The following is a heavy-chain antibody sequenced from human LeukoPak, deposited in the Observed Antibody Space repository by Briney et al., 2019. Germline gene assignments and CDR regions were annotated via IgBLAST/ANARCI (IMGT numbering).Heavy chain of an antibody. CDR1: GGSVSSGSYY. CDR2: IYYSGST. J-gene: IGHJ5*02. V-gene: IGHV4-61*01. Sequence: SSETLSLTCTVSGGSVSSGSYYWSWIRQPPGKGLEWIGYIYYSGSTNYNPSLKSRVTISVDTSKNQFSLKLSSVTAADTAVYYCARVRRGIAANWFDPWGQGTLVTVSS. CDR3: ARVRRGIAANWFDP. D-gene: IGHD6-13*01.